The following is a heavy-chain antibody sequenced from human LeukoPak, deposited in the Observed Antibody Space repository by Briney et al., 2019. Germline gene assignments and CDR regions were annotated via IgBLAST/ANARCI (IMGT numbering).Heavy chain of an antibody. V-gene: IGHV4-34*01. CDR2: INHSGST. CDR3: ARRQYDILTGALYFQH. J-gene: IGHJ1*01. Sequence: SETLSLTCAVYGGSFSNYYWSWIRQPPGKGLEWIGEINHSGSTNYNPSLKSRVTISVDTSKNQFSLKLSSVTAADTAVYYCARRQYDILTGALYFQHWGQGTLVTVSS. D-gene: IGHD3-9*01. CDR1: GGSFSNYY.